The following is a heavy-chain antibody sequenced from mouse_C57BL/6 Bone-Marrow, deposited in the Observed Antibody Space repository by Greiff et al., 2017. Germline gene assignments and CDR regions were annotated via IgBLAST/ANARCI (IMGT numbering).Heavy chain of an antibody. CDR2: ISSGGSYT. CDR1: GFTFSSYG. J-gene: IGHJ1*03. D-gene: IGHD1-1*02. V-gene: IGHV5-6*02. CDR3: ARKGYCSGGDWYFDV. Sequence: DVKLVESGGVLVKPGGSLKLSCAASGFTFSSYGMSWVRQTPDKRLEWVATISSGGSYTYYPDSVQGRFTISRDNAKNTLYLQMSSLKSEDTAMYYCARKGYCSGGDWYFDVWGTGTAVTVSS.